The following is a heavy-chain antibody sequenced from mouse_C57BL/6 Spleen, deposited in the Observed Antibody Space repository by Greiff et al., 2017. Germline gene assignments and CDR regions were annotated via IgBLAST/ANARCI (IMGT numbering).Heavy chain of an antibody. Sequence: DVQLQESGPGLVKPSQSLSLTCSVTGYSITSGYYWNWIRQFPGNKLEWMGYISYDGSNNYNPSLKNRISITRDTSKNQFFLKLNSVTTEDTATYYCARDGDYDPFDYWGQGTTLTVSS. CDR2: ISYDGSN. D-gene: IGHD2-13*01. CDR1: GYSITSGYY. CDR3: ARDGDYDPFDY. J-gene: IGHJ2*01. V-gene: IGHV3-6*01.